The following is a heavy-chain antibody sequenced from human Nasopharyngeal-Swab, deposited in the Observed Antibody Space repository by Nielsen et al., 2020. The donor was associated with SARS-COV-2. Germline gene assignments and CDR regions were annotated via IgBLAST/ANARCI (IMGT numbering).Heavy chain of an antibody. V-gene: IGHV3-30*03. CDR2: MSSDGSYR. Sequence: GESLKISCAASGFTLSSYCMTWVRQAPGKGLDWVAVMSSDGSYRHYADSVKGRFTISRDNSKNTLYLQMNSLRDEDTAVYYCATEAGGFDYWGQGTLVTVSS. D-gene: IGHD1-14*01. J-gene: IGHJ4*02. CDR3: ATEAGGFDY. CDR1: GFTLSSYC.